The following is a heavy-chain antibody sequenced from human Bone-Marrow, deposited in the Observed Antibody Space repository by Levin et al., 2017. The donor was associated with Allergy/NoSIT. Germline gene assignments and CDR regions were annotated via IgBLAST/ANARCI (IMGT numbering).Heavy chain of an antibody. CDR1: GGFISSYY. CDR3: ATTTPNDDGGNSPFHWHFDL. Sequence: SETLSLTCTVSGGFISSYYWSWIRQPPGKGLEWIGSFYNTGGSGGTNFNPSLRSRVTISVDTSKNQVSLELTSVTAVDTGLYYCATTTPNDDGGNSPFHWHFDLWGRGTLVTVSS. J-gene: IGHJ2*01. V-gene: IGHV4-59*01. CDR2: FYNTGGSGGT. D-gene: IGHD4-23*01.